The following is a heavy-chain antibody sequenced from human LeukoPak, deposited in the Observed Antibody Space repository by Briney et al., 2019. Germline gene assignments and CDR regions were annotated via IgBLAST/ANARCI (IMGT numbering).Heavy chain of an antibody. D-gene: IGHD6-13*01. V-gene: IGHV1-69*13. CDR1: GGTFSSYA. J-gene: IGHJ6*03. CDR3: ARDPKRSWHKNSDPYYYYYMDV. CDR2: IIPIFGTA. Sequence: GASVKVSCKASGGTFSSYAISWVRQAPGQGLEWMGGIIPIFGTANYAQKFQGRVTITADESTSTAYMELSSLRSEDTAVYYCARDPKRSWHKNSDPYYYYYMDVWGKGTTVTVSS.